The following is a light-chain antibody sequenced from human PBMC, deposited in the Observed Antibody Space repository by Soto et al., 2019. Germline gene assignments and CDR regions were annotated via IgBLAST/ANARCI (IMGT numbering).Light chain of an antibody. CDR2: EGS. CDR1: SSDVGRYNL. J-gene: IGLJ1*01. Sequence: QSVLTQPASVSGSPGQSITISCTGTSSDVGRYNLVSWYQQHPGEAPKLMIYEGSKRPSGVSNRFSGSKSGNTASLTISGLQAEDEADYYCCSYAGSSAYVFGIGTKLTVL. CDR3: CSYAGSSAYV. V-gene: IGLV2-23*01.